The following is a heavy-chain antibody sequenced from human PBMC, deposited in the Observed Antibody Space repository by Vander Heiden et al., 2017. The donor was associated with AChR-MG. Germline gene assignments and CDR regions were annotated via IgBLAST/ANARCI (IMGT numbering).Heavy chain of an antibody. CDR1: AAPFRSNA. D-gene: IGHD3-10*01. J-gene: IGHJ6*02. V-gene: IGHV1-69*01. Sequence: HAQPQQSGAELQKPGSSVMVSCKASAAPFRSNAISWVRQAPGQGLEWMGGIIPIFGTANYAQKFQGRVTITADESTSTAYMELSSLRSEDTAVYYCARGSVIHYYGPGPPRHYYGMDVWGQGTTVTVSS. CDR2: IIPIFGTA. CDR3: ARGSVIHYYGPGPPRHYYGMDV.